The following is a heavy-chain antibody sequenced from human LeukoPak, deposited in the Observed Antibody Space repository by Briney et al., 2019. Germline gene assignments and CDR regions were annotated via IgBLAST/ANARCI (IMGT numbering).Heavy chain of an antibody. J-gene: IGHJ3*02. CDR1: GVSISSYY. Sequence: ETLSLTCPVSGVSISSYYWSWIRQPPGKGLEWIGYIYYSGSTNYTPSLKSRVTISVDTAKNQFSLKLSSVTAADTAVYYCARQGAGYSSGWYKDDAFDIWGQGTMVTVSS. D-gene: IGHD6-19*01. V-gene: IGHV4-59*08. CDR3: ARQGAGYSSGWYKDDAFDI. CDR2: IYYSGST.